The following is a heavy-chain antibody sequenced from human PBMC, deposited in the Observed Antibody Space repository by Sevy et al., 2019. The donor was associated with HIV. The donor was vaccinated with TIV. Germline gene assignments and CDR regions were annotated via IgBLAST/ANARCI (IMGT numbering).Heavy chain of an antibody. D-gene: IGHD6-13*01. J-gene: IGHJ4*02. Sequence: SETLSLTCTVSGGSIGTYYWSWIRQPAGKGLEWIGRFFTSGNTNYNPSLKSRVTMSIDTSKNQFSLNLTSVTAADTAVYYCARAAVGSADFDYWGQGTMVTVSS. CDR1: GGSIGTYY. CDR3: ARAAVGSADFDY. CDR2: FFTSGNT. V-gene: IGHV4-4*07.